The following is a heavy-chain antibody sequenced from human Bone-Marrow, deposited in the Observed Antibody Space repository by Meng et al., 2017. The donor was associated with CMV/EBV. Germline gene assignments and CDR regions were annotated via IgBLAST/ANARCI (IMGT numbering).Heavy chain of an antibody. CDR2: INHSGST. CDR1: GGSFSGYY. V-gene: IGHV4-34*01. Sequence: GSLRLSCAVYGGSFSGYYWSWIRQPPGKGLEWIGEINHSGSTNYNPSLKSRVTISVDTSKNQFSLKLSSVTAADTAVYYCAREAIFGVVTDYYFDYWGQGTLVTVSS. J-gene: IGHJ4*02. D-gene: IGHD3-3*01. CDR3: AREAIFGVVTDYYFDY.